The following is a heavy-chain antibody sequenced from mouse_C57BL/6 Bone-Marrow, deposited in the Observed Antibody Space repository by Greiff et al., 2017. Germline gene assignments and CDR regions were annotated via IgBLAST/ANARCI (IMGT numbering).Heavy chain of an antibody. D-gene: IGHD3-3*01. CDR3: ARGAGNYPGY. CDR1: GYTFTSYG. J-gene: IGHJ2*01. V-gene: IGHV1-81*01. CDR2: IYPRSGNT. Sequence: VNLVESGAELARPGASVKLSCQASGYTFTSYGISWVKQRTGQGLEWIGEIYPRSGNTYYNEKFKGKATLTADKSSSTAYMELRSLSSEDSAVCFCARGAGNYPGYWGQGTTLTVST.